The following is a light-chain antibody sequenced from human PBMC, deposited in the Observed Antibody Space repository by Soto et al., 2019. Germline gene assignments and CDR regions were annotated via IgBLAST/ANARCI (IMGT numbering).Light chain of an antibody. CDR2: GAS. Sequence: EIVLTQSPATLSLSPGERVTLSCRASQSVGTYLAWYQHKPGQAPRPLIYGASNRAPGNSARFSGGGSGTDFTLTISSLKPEDFAVYHCLQRSVGFTFGPGNKLYLK. J-gene: IGKJ3*01. V-gene: IGKV3-11*01. CDR3: LQRSVGFT. CDR1: QSVGTY.